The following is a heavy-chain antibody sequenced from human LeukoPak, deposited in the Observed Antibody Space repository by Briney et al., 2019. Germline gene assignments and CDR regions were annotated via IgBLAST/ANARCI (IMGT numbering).Heavy chain of an antibody. CDR2: IWYDGNNK. Sequence: PGGSLRLSRAASGFTFSSSGMHWVRQAPGKGLEWVAVIWYDGNNKYYADSVKGRFTISRDNSKNTLYLQMNSLRAEDTAVYYCAKDQYSSGWLPDYWGQGTLVTVSS. V-gene: IGHV3-33*06. CDR3: AKDQYSSGWLPDY. D-gene: IGHD6-19*01. CDR1: GFTFSSSG. J-gene: IGHJ4*02.